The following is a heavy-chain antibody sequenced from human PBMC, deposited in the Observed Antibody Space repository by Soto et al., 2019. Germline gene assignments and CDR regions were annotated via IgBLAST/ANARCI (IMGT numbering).Heavy chain of an antibody. CDR2: LYHGGTK. CDR3: ARDRSKVEDRLDL. CDR1: VSSISSVYT. D-gene: IGHD1-1*01. J-gene: IGHJ5*02. Sequence: PSETLSLTCAVSVSSISSVYTWDWIRVPPGKGLDWIGSLYHGGTKYYNPSIKSRATISVDTSKNQFSLNVTSVTAADTAVYYCARDRSKVEDRLDLWCQGALVTVS. V-gene: IGHV4-38-2*02.